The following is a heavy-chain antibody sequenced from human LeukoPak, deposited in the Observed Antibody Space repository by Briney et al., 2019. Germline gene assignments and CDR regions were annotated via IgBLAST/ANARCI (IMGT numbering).Heavy chain of an antibody. D-gene: IGHD3-10*01. CDR1: GFTFSSYA. J-gene: IGHJ5*02. V-gene: IGHV3-23*01. CDR2: ISGSGGST. Sequence: PGGSLRLSCAASGFTFSSYAMSWVRQAPGKGLEWVSAISGSGGSTYYADSVKGRFTISRDNSKNTLYLQMNSLRAEDTAVYYCAKDRDQYPNTYYYGGGFDPWGQGTLVTVSS. CDR3: AKDRDQYPNTYYYGGGFDP.